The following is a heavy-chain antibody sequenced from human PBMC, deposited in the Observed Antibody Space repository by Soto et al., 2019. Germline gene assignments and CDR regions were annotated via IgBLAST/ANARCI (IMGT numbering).Heavy chain of an antibody. J-gene: IGHJ6*03. CDR2: IYYSGST. V-gene: IGHV4-59*01. Sequence: QVQLQESGPGLVKPSETLSLTCTVSGGSISSYYWSWIRQPPGKGLEWIGYIYYSGSTNYNPSLTSRVTISVDTSKTQFSLKLSSVTAADTAVYYCARAQIRDYYYYYMDVWGKGTTVTVSS. CDR3: ARAQIRDYYYYYMDV. CDR1: GGSISSYY.